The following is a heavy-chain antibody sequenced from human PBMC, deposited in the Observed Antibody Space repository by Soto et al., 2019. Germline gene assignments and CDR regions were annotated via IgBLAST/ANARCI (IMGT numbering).Heavy chain of an antibody. CDR3: ARAVGHSGYDLDMDV. D-gene: IGHD5-12*01. CDR2: IYYSGST. Sequence: SETLSLTCAVYGGSFSGYYWSWIRQPPGKGLEWIGYIYYSGSTNYNPSLKSRVTISVDTSKNQFSLKLSSVTAADTAVYYCARAVGHSGYDLDMDVWGQGTTVTVSS. V-gene: IGHV4-59*01. CDR1: GGSFSGYY. J-gene: IGHJ6*02.